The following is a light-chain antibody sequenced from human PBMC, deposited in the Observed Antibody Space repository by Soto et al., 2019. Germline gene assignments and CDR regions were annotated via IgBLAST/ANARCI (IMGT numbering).Light chain of an antibody. CDR3: QEYYSTPWT. CDR1: QSVLYSSHNKNY. V-gene: IGKV4-1*01. CDR2: WAS. Sequence: DIVMTQSPDSLAVSLGERATINCKSSQSVLYSSHNKNYLAWYQQKPGQPPKLLMYWASTRESGFPDRVSGSGSGTEFTSPSSSLQAEDVAVYYCQEYYSTPWTFGQGTKVEIK. J-gene: IGKJ1*01.